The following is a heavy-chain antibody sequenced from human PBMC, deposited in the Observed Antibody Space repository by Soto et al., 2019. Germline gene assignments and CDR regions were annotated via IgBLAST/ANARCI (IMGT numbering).Heavy chain of an antibody. D-gene: IGHD3-22*01. Sequence: GGSLRLSCAASGFTFRNAWMSWVRQAPGRGLEWVGRIKSKADGGTTDYAAPVQGRFSISRDDSKNTLYLQMNSLKTEDTAVYYCLLNYYDTSGSYPYYFDYWGQGTLVTVSS. CDR2: IKSKADGGTT. J-gene: IGHJ4*02. CDR1: GFTFRNAW. V-gene: IGHV3-15*01. CDR3: LLNYYDTSGSYPYYFDY.